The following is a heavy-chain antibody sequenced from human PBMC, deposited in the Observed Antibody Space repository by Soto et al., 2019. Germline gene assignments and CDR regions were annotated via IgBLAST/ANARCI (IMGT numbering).Heavy chain of an antibody. Sequence: LSLTCTVSGGSISSYYWSWIRQPAGKGLEWIGRIYTSGSTNYNPSLKSRVTMSVDTSKNQFSLKLSSVTAADTAVYYCARDDSSSXGRKRGKIGYYYYGMDVWGQGTTVTVSS. CDR1: GGSISSYY. D-gene: IGHD6-6*01. CDR3: ARDDSSSXGRKRGKIGYYYYGMDV. CDR2: IYTSGST. J-gene: IGHJ6*02. V-gene: IGHV4-4*07.